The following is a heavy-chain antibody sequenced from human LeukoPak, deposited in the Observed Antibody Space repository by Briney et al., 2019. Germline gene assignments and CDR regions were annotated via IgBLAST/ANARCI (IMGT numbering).Heavy chain of an antibody. CDR1: GGSTSSYY. CDR2: IHYSGST. CDR3: ARGGYYDILTGYYVYLDY. Sequence: SETLSLTCTVSGGSTSSYYWSWIRQPPGKGLEWIGYIHYSGSTNYNPSLESRVTISVDTSKNQFSLKLSSVTAADTAVYYCARGGYYDILTGYYVYLDYWGQGTLVTVSS. D-gene: IGHD3-9*01. J-gene: IGHJ4*02. V-gene: IGHV4-59*01.